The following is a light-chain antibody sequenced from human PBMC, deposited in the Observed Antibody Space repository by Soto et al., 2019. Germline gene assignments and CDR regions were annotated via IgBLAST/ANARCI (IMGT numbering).Light chain of an antibody. CDR1: QSISSW. J-gene: IGKJ1*01. V-gene: IGKV1-5*01. CDR2: DAS. Sequence: IQTTQPHSTLSGSVGDSVTITCXASQSISSWLAWYQQKPGKAPKLLIYDASSLESGVPSRFSGSGSGTEFTLTISSLQPDDFAPYYCQQYNSYSWSFGQGTELDIK. CDR3: QQYNSYSWS.